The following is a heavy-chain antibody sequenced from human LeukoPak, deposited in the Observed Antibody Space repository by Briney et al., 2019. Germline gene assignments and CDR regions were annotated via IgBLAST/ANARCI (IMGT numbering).Heavy chain of an antibody. D-gene: IGHD3-3*01. CDR2: INPNSGGT. Sequence: ASVKVSCKASGYTFTGYYMHWVRQAPGQGLEWMGWINPNSGGTNYAQKFRGRVTMTRDTSISTAYMELSRLRSDDTAVYYCARVARFLEWLPSFDYWGQGTLVTVSS. CDR3: ARVARFLEWLPSFDY. J-gene: IGHJ4*02. V-gene: IGHV1-2*02. CDR1: GYTFTGYY.